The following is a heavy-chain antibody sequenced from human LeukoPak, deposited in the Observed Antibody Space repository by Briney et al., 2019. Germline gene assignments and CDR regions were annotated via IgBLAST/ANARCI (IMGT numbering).Heavy chain of an antibody. CDR2: IHYTGGT. V-gene: IGHV4-39*01. Sequence: SETLSLTCTVSGGSNSSSTYYWGWIRQPPGKGLEWIGSIHYTGGTYYNPSLKSRVTISVDTSNNQFSLKLSSVTAADTAIYYCARVAATNFGMLISNFDPWGQGTLVTVSS. D-gene: IGHD3-3*01. CDR3: ARVAATNFGMLISNFDP. CDR1: GGSNSSSTYY. J-gene: IGHJ5*02.